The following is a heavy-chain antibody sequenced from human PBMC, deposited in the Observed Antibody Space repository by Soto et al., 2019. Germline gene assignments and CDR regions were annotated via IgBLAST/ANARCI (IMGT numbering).Heavy chain of an antibody. Sequence: LSLTCTVSCVSISSSDYCWSWIRQPPGKGLEWIGFIYYSGNTYYNPSLKSRVTISVGTSKNQFSLKLSSVTAADTAVYYCARERADGGKIYWGQGTLVTVS. CDR2: IYYSGNT. CDR1: CVSISSSDYC. J-gene: IGHJ4*02. CDR3: ARERADGGKIY. D-gene: IGHD2-15*01. V-gene: IGHV4-30-4*08.